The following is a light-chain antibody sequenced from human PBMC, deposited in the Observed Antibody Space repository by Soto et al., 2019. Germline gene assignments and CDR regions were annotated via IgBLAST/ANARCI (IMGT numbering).Light chain of an antibody. V-gene: IGLV2-14*01. Sequence: QSALTQPASVSGSPGQSITISCTGTSSDVGGYNYDSWYQQHPGKAPKLMIYDVSVRPSGVSNRFSGSKSGNTASLTISGLQAEDEADYYCSSYTSSSTLYVFGIGTKLTVL. CDR2: DVS. CDR1: SSDVGGYNY. CDR3: SSYTSSSTLYV. J-gene: IGLJ1*01.